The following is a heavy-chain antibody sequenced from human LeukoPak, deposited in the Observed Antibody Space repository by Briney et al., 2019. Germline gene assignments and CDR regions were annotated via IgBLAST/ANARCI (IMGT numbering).Heavy chain of an antibody. CDR2: IKEDGSEK. J-gene: IGHJ4*02. D-gene: IGHD3-22*01. V-gene: IGHV3-7*01. CDR1: GFTFSSYW. CDR3: ARDPGYYYDTSGYRHTLYFDY. Sequence: GGSLRLSCAASGFTFSSYWMNWVRQAPGKGLEWVANIKEDGSEKYYVDSVKGRFTISRDNAKNSLYLQMNSLRAEDTAVYYCARDPGYYYDTSGYRHTLYFDYWGQGTLVTVSS.